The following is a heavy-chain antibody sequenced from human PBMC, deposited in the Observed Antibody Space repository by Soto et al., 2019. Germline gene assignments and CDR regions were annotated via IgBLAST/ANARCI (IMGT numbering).Heavy chain of an antibody. CDR2: INAGNGDT. J-gene: IGHJ4*02. V-gene: IGHV1-3*01. CDR3: ARGTNPTSFTLDY. Sequence: QVQLVQSGAEVKEPGASVRVSCEASGYTFASYAMHWVRQAPGQRLEWLGWINAGNGDTRSSQRFQARVTIIRDTPANTAYMEVSSLSSEDTAVYYCARGTNPTSFTLDYWGQGTLVTVSS. CDR1: GYTFASYA.